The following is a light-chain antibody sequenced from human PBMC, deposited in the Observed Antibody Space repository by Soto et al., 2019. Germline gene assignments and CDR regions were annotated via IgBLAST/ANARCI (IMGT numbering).Light chain of an antibody. CDR3: LQDHNYPLT. V-gene: IGKV1-6*01. J-gene: IGKJ2*01. CDR1: QGIRND. CDR2: PAS. Sequence: ALQMTQSPSSLSASVGDRVTITCRASQGIRNDLAWYQQKPGKAPNLLIYPASTLQSGVPSRFSGSESGTDFTLTISSLQPEDFATYYCLQDHNYPLTFGQGTKLEIK.